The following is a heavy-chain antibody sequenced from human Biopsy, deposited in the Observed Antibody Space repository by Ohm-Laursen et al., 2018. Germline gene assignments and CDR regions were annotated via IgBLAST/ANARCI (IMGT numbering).Heavy chain of an antibody. CDR2: VYHSGTT. J-gene: IGHJ4*02. CDR3: ARHDGNGPFALDS. D-gene: IGHD5-24*01. Sequence: GTLSLTCSVSGGSISSGSHYWARIRQPPGKGLEWIGSVYHSGTTYYSPSLKSRVTISVDTSKNQLSLKVTSVTAADTAAYYCARHDGNGPFALDSWGQGTLVTVSS. CDR1: GGSISSGSHY. V-gene: IGHV4-39*01.